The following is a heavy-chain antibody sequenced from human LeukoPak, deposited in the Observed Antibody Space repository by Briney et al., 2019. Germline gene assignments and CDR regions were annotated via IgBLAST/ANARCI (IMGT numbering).Heavy chain of an antibody. CDR3: ARAYFDSSGFH. J-gene: IGHJ4*02. V-gene: IGHV3-7*01. CDR1: GFTFSSYW. D-gene: IGHD3-22*01. Sequence: GGSLRLSCATSGFTFSSYWMSWVRQAPGKGLEWVANIKQDGSEKYYVDSVKGRFTISRDNAKKSLYLQMNSLRAEDTAVYYCARAYFDSSGFHWGQGALVTVSS. CDR2: IKQDGSEK.